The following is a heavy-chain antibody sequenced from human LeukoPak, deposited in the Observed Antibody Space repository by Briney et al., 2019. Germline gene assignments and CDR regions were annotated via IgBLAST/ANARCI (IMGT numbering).Heavy chain of an antibody. CDR1: GFTFSSYA. Sequence: GGSLRLSCAASGFTFSSYAMSWVRQAPGKGLEWVSAISGSGGSTYYADSVKGRFTISRDNSKNTLYLQMNSLRAVDTAVYYCAKDLSRLWFGELLWGQGTLVTVSS. J-gene: IGHJ4*02. D-gene: IGHD3-10*01. CDR2: ISGSGGST. V-gene: IGHV3-23*01. CDR3: AKDLSRLWFGELL.